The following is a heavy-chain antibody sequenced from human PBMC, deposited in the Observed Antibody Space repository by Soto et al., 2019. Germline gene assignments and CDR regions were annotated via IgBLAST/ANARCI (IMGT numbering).Heavy chain of an antibody. CDR1: GYTFTSYG. V-gene: IGHV1-18*01. CDR2: ISAYNGNT. D-gene: IGHD3-3*01. Sequence: GASVKVSCKASGYTFTSYGISWVRQAPGQGLEWMGWISAYNGNTNYAQKLQGRVTMTTDTSTSTAYMELRSLRSDDTAVYYCARDPRPYYDFWSGYSYYIDYWGQGTLVTVSS. J-gene: IGHJ4*02. CDR3: ARDPRPYYDFWSGYSYYIDY.